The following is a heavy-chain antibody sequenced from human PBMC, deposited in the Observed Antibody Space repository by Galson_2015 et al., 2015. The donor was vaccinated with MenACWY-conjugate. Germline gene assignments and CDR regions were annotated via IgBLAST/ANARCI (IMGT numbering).Heavy chain of an antibody. V-gene: IGHV3-23*01. Sequence: SLRLPCAASGFTFSNYVMNWVRQAPEKGLEWVSTITGSGGSTYYADSLKGRFTISRDNFKNTLYLQMNSLRAEDTAVYYCAKAAYTSSWYQDAFDYWGQGSLVTVSS. CDR1: GFTFSNYV. D-gene: IGHD6-13*01. J-gene: IGHJ4*02. CDR2: ITGSGGST. CDR3: AKAAYTSSWYQDAFDY.